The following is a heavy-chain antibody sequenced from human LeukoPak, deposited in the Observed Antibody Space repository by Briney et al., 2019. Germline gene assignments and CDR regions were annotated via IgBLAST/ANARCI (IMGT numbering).Heavy chain of an antibody. V-gene: IGHV3-23*01. CDR1: GFTFSSYA. J-gene: IGHJ6*03. CDR3: AKRVAYYYYYMDV. D-gene: IGHD5-12*01. Sequence: GGSLRLSSAASGFTFSSYAMSWVRQAPGKGLEWVSAISGSGGSTYYADSVKGRFTISRDNSKNTLYLQRNSLRAEDTAVYYCAKRVAYYYYYMDVWGKGTTVTVSS. CDR2: ISGSGGST.